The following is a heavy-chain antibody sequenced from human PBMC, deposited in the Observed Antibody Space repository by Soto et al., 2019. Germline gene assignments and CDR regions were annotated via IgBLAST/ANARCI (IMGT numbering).Heavy chain of an antibody. CDR2: IYPGDSDT. Sequence: GESLKISCKGSGYSFTSYWIGWGRQMPGKGLEWRGIIYPGDSDTRYSPSFQGQGTIIADDSTSPAYQPWSSLKGSDAAMDYCGRGVNKGYDAFDIWGQGTMVTVSS. D-gene: IGHD5-12*01. J-gene: IGHJ3*02. V-gene: IGHV5-51*01. CDR3: GRGVNKGYDAFDI. CDR1: GYSFTSYW.